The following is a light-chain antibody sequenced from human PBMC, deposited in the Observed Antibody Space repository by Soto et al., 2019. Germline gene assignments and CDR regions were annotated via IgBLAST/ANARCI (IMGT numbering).Light chain of an antibody. CDR1: QSVSSSY. Sequence: EIVLTQSPGTLSLSPGERATLSCRASQSVSSSYLAWYQQKPGQAPRLLIYGASSRATGIPDRFSGSGSGTDFTLTISIPEPEDFAVYYCQQYCSSPPYTFGQGTKLEIK. CDR2: GAS. J-gene: IGKJ2*01. V-gene: IGKV3-20*01. CDR3: QQYCSSPPYT.